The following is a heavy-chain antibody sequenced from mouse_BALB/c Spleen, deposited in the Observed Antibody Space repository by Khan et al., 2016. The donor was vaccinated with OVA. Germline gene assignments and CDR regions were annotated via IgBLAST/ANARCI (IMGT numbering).Heavy chain of an antibody. Sequence: QVQLQQSGAELVKPGTSVKLSCKASGYTFSSYYMYWVKQRPGQGLEWIGGINPNNGGPNFNEKFKAKATLTVDKSSSTAYMHLSSLTSEDSAIYYCTRSAYGNSFAYWGQGTLVTVSP. CDR3: TRSAYGNSFAY. CDR1: GYTFSSYY. CDR2: INPNNGGP. J-gene: IGHJ3*01. V-gene: IGHV1S81*02. D-gene: IGHD2-10*02.